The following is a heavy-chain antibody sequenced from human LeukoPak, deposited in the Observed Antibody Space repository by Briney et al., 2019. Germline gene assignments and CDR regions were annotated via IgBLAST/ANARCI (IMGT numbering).Heavy chain of an antibody. CDR3: ARESGSRSYYYYMDV. Sequence: GGSLRLSCAASGFTFSSYAMSWIRQAPGKGLEWVSYISSSGSTIYYADSVKGRFTISRDKDKNSVYLQMTSLRAEDTAVYYCARESGSRSYYYYMDVWGKGTTVTVSS. D-gene: IGHD2-2*01. CDR2: ISSSGSTI. J-gene: IGHJ6*03. CDR1: GFTFSSYA. V-gene: IGHV3-48*01.